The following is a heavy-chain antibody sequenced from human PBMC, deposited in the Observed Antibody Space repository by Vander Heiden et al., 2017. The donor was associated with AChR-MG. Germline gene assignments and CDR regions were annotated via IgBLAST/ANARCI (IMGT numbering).Heavy chain of an antibody. V-gene: IGHV3-7*01. Sequence: EVQLVQPGGGLVQPGGSLRLSCPASGFSFSSYWMNWVSQAPGKGLEWVANIKQEGSEKYCVDSVKGRFTISRDNAKNSLYLQMNSLRAEDTAVYYCVVSRTGDYWGHGTLVTVSS. J-gene: IGHJ4*01. D-gene: IGHD6-13*01. CDR1: GFSFSSYW. CDR2: IKQEGSEK. CDR3: VVSRTGDY.